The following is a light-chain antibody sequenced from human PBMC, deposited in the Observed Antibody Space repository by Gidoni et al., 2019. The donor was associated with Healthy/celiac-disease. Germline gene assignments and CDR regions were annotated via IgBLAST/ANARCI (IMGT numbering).Light chain of an antibody. Sequence: EIVMTQSPATLSVSPGERATLSCRASQSVSSNLAWYQQKPGQAPRLLIDGASTRATGIPARFSGSGSGTEFTLTISSLQSEDFAVYYCQQYNNPPPVTFXQXTKLEIK. V-gene: IGKV3-15*01. CDR2: GAS. CDR1: QSVSSN. CDR3: QQYNNPPPVT. J-gene: IGKJ2*01.